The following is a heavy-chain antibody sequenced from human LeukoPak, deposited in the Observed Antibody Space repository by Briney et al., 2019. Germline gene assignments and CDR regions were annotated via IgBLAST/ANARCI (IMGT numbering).Heavy chain of an antibody. Sequence: SETLSLTCTVSGGSISSYYWSWIRQPPGKGLEWIGYIYYSGSTNYNPSLKSRVTISVDTSKNQFSLKLSSVTAADTAVYYCARGGAVAGTGAGAFDYWGQGTLVTVSS. CDR3: ARGGAVAGTGAGAFDY. CDR1: GGSISSYY. D-gene: IGHD6-19*01. CDR2: IYYSGST. V-gene: IGHV4-59*01. J-gene: IGHJ4*02.